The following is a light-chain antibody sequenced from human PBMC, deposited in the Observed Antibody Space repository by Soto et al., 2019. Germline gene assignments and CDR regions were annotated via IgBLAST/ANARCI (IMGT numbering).Light chain of an antibody. CDR3: CSYTSRTTYV. CDR2: AVS. Sequence: QSVLTQPASVSGSPGQSITISCTGTASDVGCYNYVSWYQQHPGKAPKLMIHAVSNRPSGISSRFSGSKSGNTASLTISGLQSEDEADYFCCSYTSRTTYVFGTGTKVTVL. J-gene: IGLJ1*01. CDR1: ASDVGCYNY. V-gene: IGLV2-14*01.